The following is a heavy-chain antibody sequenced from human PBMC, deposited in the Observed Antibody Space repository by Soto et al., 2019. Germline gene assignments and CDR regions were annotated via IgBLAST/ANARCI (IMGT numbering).Heavy chain of an antibody. D-gene: IGHD6-13*01. CDR2: MNPNSGNT. Sequence: ASVKVSCKASGYTFTIYDINWVRQATGQGLEWMGWMNPNSGNTGYAQKFQGRVTMTRNTSISTAYMELSSLRSEDTAVYYCARGRRGAGTFYYYYMDVWGKGTTVTVSS. V-gene: IGHV1-8*01. CDR1: GYTFTIYD. J-gene: IGHJ6*03. CDR3: ARGRRGAGTFYYYYMDV.